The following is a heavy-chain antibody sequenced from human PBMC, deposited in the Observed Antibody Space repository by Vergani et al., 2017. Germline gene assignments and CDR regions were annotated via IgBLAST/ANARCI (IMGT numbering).Heavy chain of an antibody. Sequence: EVQLVESGEGLFKPGGSLRLSCAASGFTLSSYSMNWVRQAPGKGREWVSSISSSSSYIYYADAVKGRFTISRDTAKNSLYLQMNSLRAADTDLYYCARRRGGVYYYDSSGYYYFDYWGQGTLVTVSS. J-gene: IGHJ4*02. CDR2: ISSSSSYI. V-gene: IGHV3-21*01. CDR1: GFTLSSYS. CDR3: ARRRGGVYYYDSSGYYYFDY. D-gene: IGHD3-22*01.